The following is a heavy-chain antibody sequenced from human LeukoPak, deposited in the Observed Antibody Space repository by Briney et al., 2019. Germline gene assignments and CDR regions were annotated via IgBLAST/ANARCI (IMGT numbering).Heavy chain of an antibody. CDR3: ARYGPPYWGQLRFMDV. D-gene: IGHD2-2*01. V-gene: IGHV3-30*01. Sequence: QPGRSLRLSCVASGFTFSSYAMHWVHQAPGKGLEWVAVISYDGSNKYYADSVKGRFTISRDNSKNTLYLQMNSLRAEDTAVYYCARYGPPYWGQLRFMDVWGKGTTVTVSS. J-gene: IGHJ6*03. CDR1: GFTFSSYA. CDR2: ISYDGSNK.